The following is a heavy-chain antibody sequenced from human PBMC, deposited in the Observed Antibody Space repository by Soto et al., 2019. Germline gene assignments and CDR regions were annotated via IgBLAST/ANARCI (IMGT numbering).Heavy chain of an antibody. CDR2: ISSSGSTI. V-gene: IGHV3-11*01. D-gene: IGHD3-22*01. Sequence: GSLRLSCAASGFTFSDYYMSWIRQAPGKGLEWVSYISSSGSTIYYADSVKGRFTISRDNAKNSLYLQMNSLRAEDTAMYYCARDPPTMSPAYDAIHIWGQGTMVTVSS. J-gene: IGHJ3*02. CDR1: GFTFSDYY. CDR3: ARDPPTMSPAYDAIHI.